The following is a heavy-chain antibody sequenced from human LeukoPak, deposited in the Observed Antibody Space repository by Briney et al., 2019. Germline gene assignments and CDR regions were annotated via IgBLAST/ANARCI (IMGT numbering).Heavy chain of an antibody. V-gene: IGHV3-11*01. CDR1: GFTFSDYY. D-gene: IGHD1-14*01. CDR2: ISSSGSAI. Sequence: GGSLRLFCAASGFTFSDYYMSWIRQAAGKGLEWVSYISSSGSAIYYADSVQGRFTISRDNAKNSLYLQVNSLRAEDTAVYYCARERNSYFDYWGQGTLVTVSS. CDR3: ARERNSYFDY. J-gene: IGHJ4*02.